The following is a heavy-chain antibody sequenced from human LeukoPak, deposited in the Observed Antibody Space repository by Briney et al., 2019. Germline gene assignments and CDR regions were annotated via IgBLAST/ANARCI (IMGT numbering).Heavy chain of an antibody. CDR1: GGSFSGYY. D-gene: IGHD6-13*01. Sequence: SETLSLTCAVYGGSFSGYYWSWIRQPPGKGLEWIGEINHSGSTNYNPSLKSRVTISVDTSKNQFSLKLSSVTAADTAVYYCARVVAAAGRGRFDPWGQGTLVTVSS. V-gene: IGHV4-34*01. CDR3: ARVVAAAGRGRFDP. CDR2: INHSGST. J-gene: IGHJ5*02.